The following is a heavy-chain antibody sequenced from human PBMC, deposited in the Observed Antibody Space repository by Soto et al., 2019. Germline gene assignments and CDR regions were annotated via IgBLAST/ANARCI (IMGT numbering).Heavy chain of an antibody. V-gene: IGHV3-23*01. D-gene: IGHD6-19*01. J-gene: IGHJ4*02. CDR1: GFTFSNSA. CDR3: AKMAVAGTLDY. CDR2: IRDSDSGGST. Sequence: GGSLRLSCAASGFTFSNSAMTWVRQAPAKGLEWVSTIRDSDSGGSTFYADSVKGRFTISRDNSKNTLYLQMNSLRAEDTAVYYCAKMAVAGTLDYWGQGTLVTVSS.